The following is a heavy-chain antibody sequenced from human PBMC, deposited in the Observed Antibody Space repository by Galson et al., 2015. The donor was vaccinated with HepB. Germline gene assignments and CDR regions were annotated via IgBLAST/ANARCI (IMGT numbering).Heavy chain of an antibody. J-gene: IGHJ6*02. CDR1: GFTFSSYS. V-gene: IGHV3-21*01. CDR2: ISSSSSYI. CDR3: ARDQLLFGYYYYGMDV. Sequence: SLRLSCAASGFTFSSYSMNWVRQAPGKGLEWVSSISSSSSYIYYADSVKGRFTISRDNAKNSLYLQMNSLRAEDTAVYYCARDQLLFGYYYYGMDVWGQGTTVTVSS. D-gene: IGHD1-26*01.